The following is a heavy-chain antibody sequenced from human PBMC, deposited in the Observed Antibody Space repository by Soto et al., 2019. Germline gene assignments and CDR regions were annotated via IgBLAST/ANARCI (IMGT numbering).Heavy chain of an antibody. CDR1: GFTFSIYA. CDR2: ISGSGGST. D-gene: IGHD3-22*01. V-gene: IGHV3-23*01. CDR3: AKDLLVFSNNWFQP. Sequence: EVQLLESGGGLVQPGGSLRLSCAASGFTFSIYAMSWVRQAPGKGLEWVSAISGSGGSTYYAASVTGRFTISRDNSKNTLYLQMNSLRAEDTAVYYCAKDLLVFSNNWFQPWGQGALVTVSS. J-gene: IGHJ5*02.